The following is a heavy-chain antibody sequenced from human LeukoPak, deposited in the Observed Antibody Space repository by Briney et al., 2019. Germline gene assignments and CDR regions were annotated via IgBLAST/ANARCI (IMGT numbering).Heavy chain of an antibody. D-gene: IGHD3-10*01. CDR2: IYPGDSDT. J-gene: IGHJ3*02. V-gene: IGHV5-51*01. Sequence: GESLKISCKGSGYSFISHWMGWVRQMPGKGLEWMGMIYPGDSDTRYSPSFQGQVTISADKSISTAYLQWSSLKASDTAMYYCARHYGSGSWGAFDIWGQGTMVTVSS. CDR3: ARHYGSGSWGAFDI. CDR1: GYSFISHW.